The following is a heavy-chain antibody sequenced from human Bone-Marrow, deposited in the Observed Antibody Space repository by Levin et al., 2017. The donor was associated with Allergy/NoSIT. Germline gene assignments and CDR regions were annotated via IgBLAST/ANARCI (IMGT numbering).Heavy chain of an antibody. CDR3: ASSYCNECNCYVFDY. D-gene: IGHD2/OR15-2a*01. Sequence: SCAASGFSFSTYAMHWVRQAPGKRLEWVAVIAHDGSKYNYPDSTKGRFTITRDNFESTLYLQMNSRRPEDSAVYYCASSYCNECNCYVFDYWGQGTLVTVSS. CDR1: GFSFSTYA. J-gene: IGHJ4*02. V-gene: IGHV3-30-3*01. CDR2: IAHDGSKY.